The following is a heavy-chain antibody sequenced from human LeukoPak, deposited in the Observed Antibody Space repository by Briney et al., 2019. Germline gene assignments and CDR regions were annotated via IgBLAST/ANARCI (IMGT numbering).Heavy chain of an antibody. D-gene: IGHD3-9*01. Sequence: ASVKVSCTASGGTFSSYAISWVRQAPGQGLEWMGGIIPIFGTANYAQKFQGRVTITADESTSTAYMELSSLRSEDTAVYYCARGSFDWLSLYLDYWGQGTLVTVSS. CDR3: ARGSFDWLSLYLDY. CDR1: GGTFSSYA. V-gene: IGHV1-69*13. CDR2: IIPIFGTA. J-gene: IGHJ4*02.